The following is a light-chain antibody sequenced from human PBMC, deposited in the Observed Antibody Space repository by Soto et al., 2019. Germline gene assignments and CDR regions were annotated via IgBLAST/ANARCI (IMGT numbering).Light chain of an antibody. Sequence: DIPMTQSPSSLSASVGDRVNITCRASQSITRYLTWYQQKPGKAPKLLMYDASSLQRGVPPRFSGSRSGTDFTLTISSLQPEDFATYYCQQSYSTPFTFGPGTTVDIK. CDR1: QSITRY. J-gene: IGKJ3*01. V-gene: IGKV1-39*01. CDR3: QQSYSTPFT. CDR2: DAS.